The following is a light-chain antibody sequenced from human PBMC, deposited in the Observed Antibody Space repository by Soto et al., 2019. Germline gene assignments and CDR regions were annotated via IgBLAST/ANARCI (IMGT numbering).Light chain of an antibody. V-gene: IGKV3-11*01. CDR1: QSVSTF. CDR2: DAS. J-gene: IGKJ4*01. Sequence: EIVLTQSPATLSLSPRERATLSCRASQSVSTFFVWYQQKRGQAPRLLIYDASKRATGIPARFSGSGSGTDFTLTISSLEPEDVAVYYCQQRLNWPLTFGGGTTVEIK. CDR3: QQRLNWPLT.